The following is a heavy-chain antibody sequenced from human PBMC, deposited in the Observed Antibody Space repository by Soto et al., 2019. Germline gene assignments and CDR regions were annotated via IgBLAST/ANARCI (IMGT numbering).Heavy chain of an antibody. Sequence: SETLSLTCAVSGGSISSGGYSWSWIRQPPGKGLEWIGYIYHSGSTHYNPSLKSRVTISVDRSKNQFSLKLSSVTAADTAVYYCATLPPRIVVILLAILTWGQGIQVTVSS. D-gene: IGHD2-21*01. CDR1: GGSISSGGYS. V-gene: IGHV4-30-2*01. J-gene: IGHJ5*02. CDR3: ATLPPRIVVILLAILT. CDR2: IYHSGST.